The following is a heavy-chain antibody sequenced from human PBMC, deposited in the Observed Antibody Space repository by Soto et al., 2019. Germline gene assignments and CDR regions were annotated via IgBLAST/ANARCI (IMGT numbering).Heavy chain of an antibody. CDR3: AKETSYYDILTGKLDY. D-gene: IGHD3-9*01. CDR2: ISGSGGST. Sequence: GGSLRLSCAASGFTFSSYAMSWVRQAPGKGLEWVSAISGSGGSTYYADSVKGRFTISRDNSKNTLYLQMNSLRAEDTAVYYCAKETSYYDILTGKLDYWGQGTLVTVSS. CDR1: GFTFSSYA. V-gene: IGHV3-23*01. J-gene: IGHJ4*02.